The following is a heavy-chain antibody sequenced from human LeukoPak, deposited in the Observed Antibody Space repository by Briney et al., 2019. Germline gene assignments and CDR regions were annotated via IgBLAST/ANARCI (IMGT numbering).Heavy chain of an antibody. D-gene: IGHD3-9*01. CDR1: GFTFSGSA. V-gene: IGHV3-73*01. J-gene: IGHJ2*01. CDR2: IRSKANSYAT. Sequence: PGGSLRLSCAASGFTFSGSAMHWVRQASGKGLEGVGRIRSKANSYATAYAASVKGRFTISRDDSKNTAYLQMNSLKTEDTAVYYCTRRAPSHPTYYDILTGYPAPIYWYFDLWGRGTLVTVSS. CDR3: TRRAPSHPTYYDILTGYPAPIYWYFDL.